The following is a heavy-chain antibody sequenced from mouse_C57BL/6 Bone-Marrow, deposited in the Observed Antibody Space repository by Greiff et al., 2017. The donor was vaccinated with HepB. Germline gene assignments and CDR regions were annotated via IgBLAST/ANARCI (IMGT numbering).Heavy chain of an antibody. D-gene: IGHD5-1*01. Sequence: VQLQQSGAELVKPGASVKLSCKASGYTFTSYWMQWVKQRPGQGLEWIGELDPSDSYTNYNQKFKGKATLTVVTSSSTAYMQLTSLTSEDSAVYYGARLENSTFSWFAYWGQGTLVTVSA. J-gene: IGHJ3*01. CDR2: LDPSDSYT. V-gene: IGHV1-50*01. CDR3: ARLENSTFSWFAY. CDR1: GYTFTSYW.